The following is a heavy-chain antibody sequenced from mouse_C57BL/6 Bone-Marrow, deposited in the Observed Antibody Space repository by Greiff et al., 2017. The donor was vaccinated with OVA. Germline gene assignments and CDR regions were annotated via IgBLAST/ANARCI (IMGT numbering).Heavy chain of an antibody. Sequence: VQLQQPGAELVKPGASVKMSCKASGYTFTSYWITWVKQRPGQGLEWIGDIYPGSGSTNYNEKFKSKATLTVDTSSSTAYMQHSSLTSEDSAVYYCARDRGTYYSNYAWFAYWGQGTLVTVSA. V-gene: IGHV1-55*01. D-gene: IGHD2-5*01. CDR1: GYTFTSYW. CDR2: IYPGSGST. CDR3: ARDRGTYYSNYAWFAY. J-gene: IGHJ3*01.